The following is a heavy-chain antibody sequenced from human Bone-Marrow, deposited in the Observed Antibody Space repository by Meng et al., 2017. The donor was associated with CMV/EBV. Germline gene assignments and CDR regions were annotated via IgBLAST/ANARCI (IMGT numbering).Heavy chain of an antibody. D-gene: IGHD2-2*01. Sequence: GESLKISCAASGFTFSDYYMGWIRQAPGKGLEWASYMSSSGSTMYYADSVRGRFTISRDNAKNALYLQMNSLRADDTAVYYCARDSCSSTSCYDYWGQGTQVTVSS. V-gene: IGHV3-11*04. CDR2: MSSSGSTM. J-gene: IGHJ4*02. CDR3: ARDSCSSTSCYDY. CDR1: GFTFSDYY.